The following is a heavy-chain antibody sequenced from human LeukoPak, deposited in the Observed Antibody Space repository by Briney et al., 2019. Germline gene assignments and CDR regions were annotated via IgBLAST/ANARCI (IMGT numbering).Heavy chain of an antibody. Sequence: GGSLRLSCAASGFGFSYAWMSWVRQAPGKGPEWIGRIKRKSDGETTDYAAPVKGRFAISRDDSKNTLFLQMNSLKTEDTAFYYCTTAPSGYAYMNGWHLDYWGQGALVTVSS. V-gene: IGHV3-15*01. CDR1: GFGFSYAW. D-gene: IGHD5-18*01. J-gene: IGHJ4*02. CDR3: TTAPSGYAYMNGWHLDY. CDR2: IKRKSDGETT.